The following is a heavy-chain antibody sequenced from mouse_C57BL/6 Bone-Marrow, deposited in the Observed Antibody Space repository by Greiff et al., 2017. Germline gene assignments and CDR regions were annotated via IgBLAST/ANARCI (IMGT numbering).Heavy chain of an antibody. CDR2: IHPSSGYT. CDR3: ARWSYYGGFDY. J-gene: IGHJ2*01. D-gene: IGHD1-1*01. V-gene: IGHV1-7*01. Sequence: QVQLQQPGAELAKPGASVKLSCKASGYTFTSYWMHWVKQRPGQGLEWIGYIHPSSGYTKYNQKFKDKATLTVDKSSSTAYMQLSSLTYEDAAVYDCARWSYYGGFDYWGQGTTLTVSS. CDR1: GYTFTSYW.